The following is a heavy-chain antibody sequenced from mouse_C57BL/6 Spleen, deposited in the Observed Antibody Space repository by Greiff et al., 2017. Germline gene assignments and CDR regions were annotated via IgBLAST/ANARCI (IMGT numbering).Heavy chain of an antibody. V-gene: IGHV14-3*01. Sequence: VQLQQSVAELVRPGASVKLSCTASGFNIKNTYMHWVKQRPEQGLEWIGRIDPANGNTKYAPKFQGKATITADTSSNTAYLQLSSLTSEDTALYYCASPRQLRRPDYAMDYWGQGTSVTVSS. CDR2: IDPANGNT. CDR3: ASPRQLRRPDYAMDY. J-gene: IGHJ4*01. CDR1: GFNIKNTY. D-gene: IGHD3-2*02.